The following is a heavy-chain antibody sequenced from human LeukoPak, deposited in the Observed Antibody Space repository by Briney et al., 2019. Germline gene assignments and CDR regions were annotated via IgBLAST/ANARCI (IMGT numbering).Heavy chain of an antibody. D-gene: IGHD3-10*01. CDR3: ASCLFDYYYFDQ. Sequence: SETLSLTCTVSGGSISSSSYYWGWIRQPPGKGLEWIGSIYYSGSTYYNPSLKSRVTISVDKSKNQLSLRLTSVTAADTAVYFCASCLFDYYYFDQWGQGTLVTVSS. CDR2: IYYSGST. J-gene: IGHJ4*02. CDR1: GGSISSSSYY. V-gene: IGHV4-39*07.